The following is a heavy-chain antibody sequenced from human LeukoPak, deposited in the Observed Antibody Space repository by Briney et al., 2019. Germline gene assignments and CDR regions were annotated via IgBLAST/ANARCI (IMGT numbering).Heavy chain of an antibody. CDR1: GFTFSSYS. D-gene: IGHD2-2*01. CDR3: ARGDIVVVPAAMVSSQNYYYYYMDV. CDR2: ISSSSSYI. J-gene: IGHJ6*03. V-gene: IGHV3-21*01. Sequence: PGGSLRLXCAASGFTFSSYSMNWVRQAPGKELEWVSSISSSSSYIYYADSVKGRFTISRDNAKNSLYLQMNSLRAEDTAVYYCARGDIVVVPAAMVSSQNYYYYYMDVWGKGTTVTVSS.